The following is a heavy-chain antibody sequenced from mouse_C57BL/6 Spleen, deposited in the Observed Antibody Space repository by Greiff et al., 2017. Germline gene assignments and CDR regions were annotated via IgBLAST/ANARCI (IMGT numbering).Heavy chain of an antibody. J-gene: IGHJ3*01. CDR2: IDPETGGT. CDR1: GYTFTDYE. V-gene: IGHV1-15*01. Sequence: QVQLQQSGAELVRPGASVTLSCKASGYTFTDYEMHWVKQTPVHGLEWIGAIDPETGGTAYNQKFKGQAILPADKSSITAYMELRSLTSENSAVYYSTSGGYDRGAWCAYWGQGTLVTVSA. CDR3: TSGGYDRGAWCAY. D-gene: IGHD2-2*01.